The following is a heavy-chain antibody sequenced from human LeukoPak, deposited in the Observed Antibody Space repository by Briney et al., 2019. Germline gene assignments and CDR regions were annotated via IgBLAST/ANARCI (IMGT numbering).Heavy chain of an antibody. CDR2: ISGSGGST. CDR3: AGRIAAAGTYYYYYYYMDV. CDR1: GFTFSSYG. V-gene: IGHV3-23*01. D-gene: IGHD6-13*01. Sequence: PGGSLRLSCAASGFTFSSYGMSWVRQAPGKGLEWVSAISGSGGSTYYADSVKGRFTISRDNSKNTLYLQMNSLRAEDTAVYYCAGRIAAAGTYYYYYYYMDVWGKGTTVTISS. J-gene: IGHJ6*03.